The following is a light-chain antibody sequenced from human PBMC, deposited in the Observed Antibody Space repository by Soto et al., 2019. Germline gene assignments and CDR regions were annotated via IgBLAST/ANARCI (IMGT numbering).Light chain of an antibody. CDR1: QSISSSY. Sequence: ENVLTQSPGTLSLSPGERATLSCRASQSISSSYLVWYQQKPGQTPRLLIYHASSRATGIPDRFSGSGSGTDFTLTISRLEPEDFAVYYCQQYGDSLLTFGGGTKVEIK. J-gene: IGKJ4*01. CDR3: QQYGDSLLT. V-gene: IGKV3-20*01. CDR2: HAS.